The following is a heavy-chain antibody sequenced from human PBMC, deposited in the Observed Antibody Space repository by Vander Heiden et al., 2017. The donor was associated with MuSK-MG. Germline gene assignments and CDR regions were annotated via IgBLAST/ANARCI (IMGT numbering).Heavy chain of an antibody. CDR1: GLIFDDYA. CDR3: AKDISISGSDWMFGAFDI. V-gene: IGHV3-9*01. D-gene: IGHD3-10*02. J-gene: IGHJ3*02. Sequence: EVQLVESGGGWVQPGRSLRLSCAASGLIFDDYAMHWVRQVPGKGLEWVSGISWNSGSIDYADSVRGRFTISRDNAKNSLYLQMNSLRAEDTALYYCAKDISISGSDWMFGAFDIWGQGTMVTVSS. CDR2: ISWNSGSI.